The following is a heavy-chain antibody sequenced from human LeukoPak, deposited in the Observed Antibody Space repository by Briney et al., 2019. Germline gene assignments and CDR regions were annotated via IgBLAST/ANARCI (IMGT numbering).Heavy chain of an antibody. Sequence: GGSLRLSCVASGFTFSSYGMSWGRQASGKGLEWVSGISDSGGSTYYADSVKGRFTISRDNSKNTLYLQMNSLRAEDTAVYYCAKGIATTGPCYYVMDVWGQGTTVTVSS. V-gene: IGHV3-23*01. CDR1: GFTFSSYG. J-gene: IGHJ6*02. D-gene: IGHD6-13*01. CDR2: ISDSGGST. CDR3: AKGIATTGPCYYVMDV.